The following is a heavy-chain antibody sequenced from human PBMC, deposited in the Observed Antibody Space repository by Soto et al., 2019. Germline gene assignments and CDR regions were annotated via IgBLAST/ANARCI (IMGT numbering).Heavy chain of an antibody. CDR2: IIPILGIA. V-gene: IGHV1-69*08. J-gene: IGHJ4*02. D-gene: IGHD2-21*01. CDR3: ARDRPGFLFDY. CDR1: GGTFSSYT. Sequence: QVQLVQSGAEVKKPGSSVKVSCKASGGTFSSYTISWVRQAPGQGLEWMGRIIPILGIANYAQKFQGRVTITADKSTDTAYMELSSLRSEDTAVYYRARDRPGFLFDYWGQGTLVTVSS.